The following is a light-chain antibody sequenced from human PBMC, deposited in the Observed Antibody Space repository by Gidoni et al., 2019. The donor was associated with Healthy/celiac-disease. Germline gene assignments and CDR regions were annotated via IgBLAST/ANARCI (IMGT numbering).Light chain of an antibody. Sequence: DIQMTQSPSSLSASVGDRVTITCQARQDISNYLKWYQQKPGKAPKLLIYDSSNLETGVPSRFSGRGSGTDFTFTISSLQPEDIATYYCQQYDNLPYTFGQGTKLEIK. J-gene: IGKJ2*01. V-gene: IGKV1-33*01. CDR2: DSS. CDR3: QQYDNLPYT. CDR1: QDISNY.